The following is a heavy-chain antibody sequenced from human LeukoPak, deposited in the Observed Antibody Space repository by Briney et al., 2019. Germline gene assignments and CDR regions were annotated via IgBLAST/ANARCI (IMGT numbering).Heavy chain of an antibody. CDR2: IKPDGSET. Sequence: GGSLRLSCAASGFTISKSWMTWVRQAPGKGLEWVANIKPDGSETYYVDSVMGRFTISRDNAKNSVYLQMNSLRAEDTAVYYCARDRSISGVVTIDFWGQGTLVTVSS. CDR3: ARDRSISGVVTIDF. CDR1: GFTISKSW. V-gene: IGHV3-7*01. D-gene: IGHD3-3*01. J-gene: IGHJ4*02.